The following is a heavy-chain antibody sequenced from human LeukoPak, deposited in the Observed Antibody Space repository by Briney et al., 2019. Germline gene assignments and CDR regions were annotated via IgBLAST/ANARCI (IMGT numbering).Heavy chain of an antibody. Sequence: QSGGSLRLSCAASGFTFDDYAMHWVRQAPGKGLEWVSGISWNSGSIGYADSVKGRFTISRDNAKNSLYLQMNSLRAEDTAVYYCARETTVTADAFDIWGQGTMVTVSS. CDR1: GFTFDDYA. CDR3: ARETTVTADAFDI. D-gene: IGHD4-17*01. J-gene: IGHJ3*02. CDR2: ISWNSGSI. V-gene: IGHV3-9*01.